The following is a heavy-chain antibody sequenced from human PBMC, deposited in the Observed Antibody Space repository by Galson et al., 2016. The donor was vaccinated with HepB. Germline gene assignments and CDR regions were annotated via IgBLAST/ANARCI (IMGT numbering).Heavy chain of an antibody. J-gene: IGHJ4*01. D-gene: IGHD3-22*01. CDR1: GFSLHTGGGS. Sequence: PALVKPPQTVTLTCFFSGFSLHTGGGSVGWIRQPPGKALEWLAVVYWDDDKHYTPSLKTRLNITKETSKHQVVLTLTNMGPVDTAKYYCAHLRPGAYYDGRGDSRHSLHYFDYGGQEPWSPSPQ. CDR3: AHLRPGAYYDGRGDSRHSLHYFDY. CDR2: VYWDDDK. V-gene: IGHV2-5*02.